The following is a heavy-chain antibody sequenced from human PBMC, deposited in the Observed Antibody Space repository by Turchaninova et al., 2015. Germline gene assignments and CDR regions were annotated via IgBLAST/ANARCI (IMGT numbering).Heavy chain of an antibody. CDR1: GFTFQNYE. CDR2: ISSRDDTI. V-gene: IGHV3-48*03. Sequence: GLVQPGQSLILSCAASGFTFQNYEMNWVRQAPGKGLEWVSFISSRDDTIYYADSVKGRFTISRDNAKNSLYLQMNSLRADDTSVYSCARVVLESHTYSGMDVWGQGTKVTV. CDR3: ARVVLESHTYSGMDV. J-gene: IGHJ6*02. D-gene: IGHD3-10*02.